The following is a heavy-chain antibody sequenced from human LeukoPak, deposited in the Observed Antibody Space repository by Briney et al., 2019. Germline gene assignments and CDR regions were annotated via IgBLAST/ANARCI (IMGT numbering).Heavy chain of an antibody. CDR2: INPGGGVS. CDR1: GYTFTFYF. J-gene: IGHJ3*02. CDR3: ARLSYDAFDI. Sequence: ASVKLSCKASGYTFTFYFLHWVRQAPGQGLEWMGVINPGGGVSNFAQKFQGRVTMTRDTSTSTVYMELSSLRSEDTAVYYCARLSYDAFDIWGQGTMVTVSS. V-gene: IGHV1-46*01.